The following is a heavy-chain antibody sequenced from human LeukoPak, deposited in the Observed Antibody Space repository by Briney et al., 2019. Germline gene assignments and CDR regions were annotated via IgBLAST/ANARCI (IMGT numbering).Heavy chain of an antibody. CDR2: IYYSAAT. CDR3: ARHRYSNYGVIVC. D-gene: IGHD4-11*01. J-gene: IGHJ4*02. V-gene: IGHV4-39*01. CDR1: VYFNLNSKYY. Sequence: SETLSLTFTVTVYFNLNSKYYWRWIRQSPGKGLEWIGSIYYSAATYYSPPLRSRVTVSLDTSKNQFSLKVNSVTAADTAVYYCARHRYSNYGVIVCWGQGILVTVSS.